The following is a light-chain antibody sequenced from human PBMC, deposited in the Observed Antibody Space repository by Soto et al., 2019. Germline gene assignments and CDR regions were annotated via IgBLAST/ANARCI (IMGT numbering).Light chain of an antibody. V-gene: IGKV3-20*01. CDR3: QQYNSYSWT. J-gene: IGKJ1*01. Sequence: EIVLTQSPGTLSLSPGERATLSCRASQSVSSSYLGWYQQKPGQAPRLLIYDASSRATGVPDRFSGGGSGTDFTLTISSLQPDDFATYYCQQYNSYSWTFGQGTKV. CDR1: QSVSSSY. CDR2: DAS.